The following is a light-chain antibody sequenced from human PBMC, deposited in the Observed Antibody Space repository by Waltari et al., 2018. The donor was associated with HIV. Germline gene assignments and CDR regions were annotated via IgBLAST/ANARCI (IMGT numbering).Light chain of an antibody. CDR2: EVS. V-gene: IGLV2-8*01. CDR3: SSYAGSNWV. J-gene: IGLJ3*02. CDR1: SSDVGVYNY. Sequence: QSALTHPPPASGSPGQPVTISCTRTSSDVGVYNYVSWYQQHPVKAPKFIIYEVSKRPSGVPDRFSGSKSGNTASLTVSGLQAEDEADYYCSSYAGSNWVFGGGTKLTVL.